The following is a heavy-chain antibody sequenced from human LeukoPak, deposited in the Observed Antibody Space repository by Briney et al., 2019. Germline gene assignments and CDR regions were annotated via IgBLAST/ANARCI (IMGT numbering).Heavy chain of an antibody. CDR2: IYHSGST. Sequence: SQTLSLTCTVSGGSISSGGYYWSWIRQPPGKGLEWIGYIYHSGSTHYNPSLKSRVTISVDRSKNQFSLKLSSVTAADTAVYYCARASTSYYFDYWGQGTLVTVSS. CDR1: GGSISSGGYY. D-gene: IGHD6-6*01. CDR3: ARASTSYYFDY. J-gene: IGHJ4*02. V-gene: IGHV4-30-2*01.